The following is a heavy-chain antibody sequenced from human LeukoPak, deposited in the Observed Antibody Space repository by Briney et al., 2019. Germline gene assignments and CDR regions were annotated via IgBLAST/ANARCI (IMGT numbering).Heavy chain of an antibody. D-gene: IGHD6-13*01. CDR2: IKQDGSEK. J-gene: IGHJ4*02. Sequence: GGSLRLSRAASGFTFSSYWMSWVRQAPGKGLEWVANIKQDGSEKYYVDSVKRRFTISRDNAKNSLYLQIHSLRAEDTAVYYCARWPKQKLDNYFDYWGQGTLVTVSS. V-gene: IGHV3-7*01. CDR3: ARWPKQKLDNYFDY. CDR1: GFTFSSYW.